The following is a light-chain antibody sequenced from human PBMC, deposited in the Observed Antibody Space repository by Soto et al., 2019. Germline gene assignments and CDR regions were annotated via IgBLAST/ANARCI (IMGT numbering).Light chain of an antibody. CDR1: QNIGTY. CDR3: QQSYNTPLT. J-gene: IGKJ4*01. V-gene: IGKV1-39*01. Sequence: DIQMTQSPSSLSASVGDRVTVSCRVSQNIGTYLNWYQQKSGQAPKVLISDASSLQSGVPSRFSGSGSGTDFTLTISSLQPEDYATYYCQQSYNTPLTFGGGTKVEI. CDR2: DAS.